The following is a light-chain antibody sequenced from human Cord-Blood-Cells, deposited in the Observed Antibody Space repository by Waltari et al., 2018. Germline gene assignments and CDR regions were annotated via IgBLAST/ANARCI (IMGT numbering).Light chain of an antibody. CDR3: SSYTSSSTLV. CDR1: SHHVGGDNY. CDR2: DVS. Sequence: QSALTQPASVSGSPGPSMTIPCTGSSHHVGGDNYVSWYQQPPVKAPKLMIDDVSNRPSGVSNRFSGSKSGNTASLTISGLQAEDEADYYCSSYTSSSTLVFGTGTKVTVL. V-gene: IGLV2-14*03. J-gene: IGLJ1*01.